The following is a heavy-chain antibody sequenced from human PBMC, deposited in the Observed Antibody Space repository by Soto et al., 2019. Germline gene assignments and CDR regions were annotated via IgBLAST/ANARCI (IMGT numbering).Heavy chain of an antibody. CDR2: VKSDGTTT. V-gene: IGHV3-74*03. J-gene: IGHJ5*02. CDR3: VRSAWFAP. Sequence: EVQLVESGGGLVQPGGSLRLSCAASGFSISHYWMSWVRQAPGKGLVWVSRVKSDGTTTTYADFAKGRFIISRDNTKNTLYLQMTSLSVEDTAMYHCVRSAWFAPWGHGTLVTVSS. CDR1: GFSISHYW.